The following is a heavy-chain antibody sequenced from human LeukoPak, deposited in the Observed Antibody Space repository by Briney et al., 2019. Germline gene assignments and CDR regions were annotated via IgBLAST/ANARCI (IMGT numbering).Heavy chain of an antibody. CDR3: ARGFLPYGVYEAPTLFDY. CDR2: ISYDGSNK. D-gene: IGHD5/OR15-5a*01. Sequence: QPGRPLRLSCAASGFTFSSYAMPWVRQAPGKGLEWVAVISYDGSNKYYADSVKGRFTISRDNSKNTLYLKMNSLRAEDTAVYYCARGFLPYGVYEAPTLFDYWGQGTLVTVSS. J-gene: IGHJ4*02. CDR1: GFTFSSYA. V-gene: IGHV3-30-3*01.